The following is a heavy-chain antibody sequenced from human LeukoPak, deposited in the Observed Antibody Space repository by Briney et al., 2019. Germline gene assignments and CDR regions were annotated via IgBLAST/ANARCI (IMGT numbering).Heavy chain of an antibody. V-gene: IGHV3-23*01. D-gene: IGHD1-26*01. J-gene: IGHJ4*02. Sequence: GGSLRLSCAASGFNFANHAMSWVRQTPGKGLEWVSAISGGGGSTYYADSVKGRFTISRDNSKNTLYLQVNSLRAEDTAVYYCAKGGKWDVTPFDYWGQGTLVTVSS. CDR3: AKGGKWDVTPFDY. CDR2: ISGGGGST. CDR1: GFNFANHA.